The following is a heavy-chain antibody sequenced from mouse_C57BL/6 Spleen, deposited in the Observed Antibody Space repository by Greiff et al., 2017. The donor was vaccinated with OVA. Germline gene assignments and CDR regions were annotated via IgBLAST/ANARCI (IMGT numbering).Heavy chain of an antibody. CDR3: ARTSTVPFAY. V-gene: IGHV1-82*01. CDR2: LYPGDGGT. D-gene: IGHD1-1*01. Sequence: QVQLQQSGPELVKPGASVKISCKASGYAFSSSWMNWVKPRPGQGLEWIGRLYPGDGGTNYNGKFKGKATLTAAKSSSTAYLQLSSLTAEDSAVCFCARTSTVPFAYWGQGTLVTVSA. J-gene: IGHJ3*01. CDR1: GYAFSSSW.